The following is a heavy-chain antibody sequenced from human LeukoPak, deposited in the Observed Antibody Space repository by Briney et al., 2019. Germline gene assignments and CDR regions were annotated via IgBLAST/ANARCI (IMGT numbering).Heavy chain of an antibody. CDR2: IYYSGST. V-gene: IGHV4-39*07. D-gene: IGHD3-16*01. J-gene: IGHJ6*03. CDR3: AREADFVWGSFPYMDV. CDR1: GGSLSSSHYY. Sequence: PSETLSLTCTVSGGSLSSSHYYWGWIRQPPGKGLEWIGSIYYSGSTYYNPSLKSRVVISVDTSKNQFSLKVNSATAADTAVYYCAREADFVWGSFPYMDVWGKGTTVTVSS.